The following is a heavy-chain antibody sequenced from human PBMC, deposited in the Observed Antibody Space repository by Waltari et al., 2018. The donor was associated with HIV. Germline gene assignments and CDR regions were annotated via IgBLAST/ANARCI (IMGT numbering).Heavy chain of an antibody. J-gene: IGHJ5*02. CDR3: ARIAYDSSGYGWFDP. CDR1: GFTSSSHW. Sequence: EVQLVESGGGLVQPGGSLRRSCAASGFTSSSHWMTWVRQAPGKGLVWVSRINGDGSTTSYADSVKGRFTISRDNAKNTLYLQMNSLRAEDTAVYYCARIAYDSSGYGWFDPWGQGTLVTVSS. V-gene: IGHV3-74*01. D-gene: IGHD3-22*01. CDR2: INGDGSTT.